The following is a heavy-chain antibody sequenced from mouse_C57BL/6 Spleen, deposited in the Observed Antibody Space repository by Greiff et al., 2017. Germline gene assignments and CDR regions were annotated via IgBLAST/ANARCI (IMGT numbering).Heavy chain of an antibody. Sequence: QVQLQHPGAELVRPGTSVKLSCKASGYTFTSYWMHWVKQRPGQGLEWIGVIDPSDSYTNYNQKFKGKATLTVDTSSSTAYMQLSSLTSEDSAVYYCARRGSSGYVDAMDYWGQGTSVTVSS. CDR2: IDPSDSYT. CDR1: GYTFTSYW. D-gene: IGHD3-2*02. J-gene: IGHJ4*01. CDR3: ARRGSSGYVDAMDY. V-gene: IGHV1-59*01.